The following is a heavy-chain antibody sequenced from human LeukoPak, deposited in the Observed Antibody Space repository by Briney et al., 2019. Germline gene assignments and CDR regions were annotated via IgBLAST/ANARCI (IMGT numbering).Heavy chain of an antibody. J-gene: IGHJ2*01. Sequence: SETLSLTCAVYGGSFSAYIWGWIRQPPGKGLEWIGEISPSGSTTYSPSLRSRVTTSLDTAKNQFSLQLHSVTAADTAVYYCARLAQCGSTCRGKYWYFDLWGRGTLVTVSS. D-gene: IGHD2-21*01. CDR1: GGSFSAYI. V-gene: IGHV4-34*01. CDR3: ARLAQCGSTCRGKYWYFDL. CDR2: ISPSGST.